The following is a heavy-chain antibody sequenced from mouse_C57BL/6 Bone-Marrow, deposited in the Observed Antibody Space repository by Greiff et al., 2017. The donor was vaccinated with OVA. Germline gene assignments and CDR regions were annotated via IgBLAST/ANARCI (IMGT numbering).Heavy chain of an antibody. Sequence: QVQLQQPGTVLVKPGASVKLSCKASGYTFTSYWMHWVKQRPGQGLEWIGNINPSNGGTNYNEKFKSKATLTVDKSASTAYMQLSSLTSEDAAVYYCTNYYSSSPYYYAMDYWGQGTSVTVSS. D-gene: IGHD1-1*01. CDR2: INPSNGGT. J-gene: IGHJ4*01. V-gene: IGHV1-53*01. CDR3: TNYYSSSPYYYAMDY. CDR1: GYTFTSYW.